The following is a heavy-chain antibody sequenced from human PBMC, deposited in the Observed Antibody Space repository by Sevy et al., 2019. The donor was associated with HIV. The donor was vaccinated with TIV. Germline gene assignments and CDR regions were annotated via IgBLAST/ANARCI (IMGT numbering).Heavy chain of an antibody. CDR3: ALERLSSDVAEYFQN. J-gene: IGHJ1*01. CDR1: GFTFNRYS. CDR2: ISFDATNK. Sequence: GGSLRLSCAASGFTFNRYSMHWVRQAPGKGLEWVATISFDATNKHYPDSVKGRFTISRDNFQNSLFLQMDSLRPEDMAVYYCALERLSSDVAEYFQNWGQGTLVSVSS. V-gene: IGHV3-30-3*01. D-gene: IGHD1-1*01.